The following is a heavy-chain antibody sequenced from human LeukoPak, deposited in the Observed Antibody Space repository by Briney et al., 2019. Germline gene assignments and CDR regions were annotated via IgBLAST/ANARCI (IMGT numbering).Heavy chain of an antibody. CDR3: ARHSGSYSYGWVDY. CDR1: GACFTSYW. J-gene: IGHJ4*02. D-gene: IGHD5-18*01. CDR2: IYPGDSDT. V-gene: IGHV5-51*01. Sequence: GGSLKISGKCSGACFTSYWIGGARPMPGKGLEWMGIIYPGDSDTRYSPSCQSQVAISADKSISTAYLQWSSLKAADTAMYYCARHSGSYSYGWVDYWGQGTLVTVSS.